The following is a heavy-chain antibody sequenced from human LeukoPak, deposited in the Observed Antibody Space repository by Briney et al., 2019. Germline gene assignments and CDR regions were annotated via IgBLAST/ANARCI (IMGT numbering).Heavy chain of an antibody. J-gene: IGHJ4*02. V-gene: IGHV1-46*04. CDR1: GYTFTSYY. D-gene: IGHD6-13*01. Sequence: ASVTVSCKASGYTFTSYYMHWVRPAPGQGREWMGLINPSGGSTSYAQKLQGRVTMTRDMSTSTVYMELSSLRSEDTAVYYCARDLFSSIWYVCSFDCWGQGSLVTVSS. CDR2: INPSGGST. CDR3: ARDLFSSIWYVCSFDC.